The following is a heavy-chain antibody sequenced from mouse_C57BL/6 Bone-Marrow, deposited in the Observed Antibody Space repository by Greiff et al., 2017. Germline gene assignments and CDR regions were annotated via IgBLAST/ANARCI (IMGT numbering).Heavy chain of an antibody. D-gene: IGHD2-3*01. CDR2: IDPENGDT. Sequence: EVQRVESGAELVRPGASVKLSCTASGFNIKDDYMHWVKQRPEQGLEWIGWIDPENGDTEYASKFQGKATITADTSSNTAYLQLSSLTSEDTAVYCYTTGLLLVYYFDDGGQGTTLTVSS. CDR3: TTGLLLVYYFDD. J-gene: IGHJ2*01. V-gene: IGHV14-4*01. CDR1: GFNIKDDY.